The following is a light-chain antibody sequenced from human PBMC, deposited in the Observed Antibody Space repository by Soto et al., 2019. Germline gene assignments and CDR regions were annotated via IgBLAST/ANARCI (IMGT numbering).Light chain of an antibody. CDR1: SSDVGGYTY. CDR3: TSYTSSSTPYA. CDR2: DVS. Sequence: QSVLTQPASVSGSPGQSITISCAGTSSDVGGYTYVSWYQQHPGKAPKLMIYDVSNRPSGVSNRFSGSKSGNTASLTISGLQAEDEADYYCTSYTSSSTPYASVAGTKVTVL. V-gene: IGLV2-14*01. J-gene: IGLJ1*01.